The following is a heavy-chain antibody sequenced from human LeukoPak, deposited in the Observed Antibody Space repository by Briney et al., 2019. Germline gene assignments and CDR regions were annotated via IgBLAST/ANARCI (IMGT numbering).Heavy chain of an antibody. D-gene: IGHD6-6*01. CDR2: ISYDGSNK. CDR1: GFTFSSYA. CDR3: ARLSQLVFDY. Sequence: GGSLRLSCAASGFTFSSYATHWVRQAPGKGLEGVAVISYDGSNKYYADSVKGRFTISRDNSKNTLYLQMNSLRAEDTAVYYCARLSQLVFDYWGQGTLVTVSS. V-gene: IGHV3-30*01. J-gene: IGHJ4*02.